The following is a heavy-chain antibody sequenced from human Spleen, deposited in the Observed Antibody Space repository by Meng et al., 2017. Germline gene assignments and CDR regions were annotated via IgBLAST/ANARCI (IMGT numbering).Heavy chain of an antibody. D-gene: IGHD2-2*01. Sequence: ASVKVSCKASGGTFSSYAISWVRQAPGQGLEWMGWINPNSGGTNYAQKFQGRVTMTRDTSISTAYMELSRLRSDDTAVYYCARGGVPAAADAFDIWGQGTMVTVSS. CDR3: ARGGVPAAADAFDI. CDR1: GGTFSSYA. V-gene: IGHV1-2*02. J-gene: IGHJ3*02. CDR2: INPNSGGT.